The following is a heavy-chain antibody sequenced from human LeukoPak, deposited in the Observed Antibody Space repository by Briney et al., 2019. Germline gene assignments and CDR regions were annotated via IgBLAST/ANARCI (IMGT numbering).Heavy chain of an antibody. V-gene: IGHV4-39*01. Sequence: KPSETLSLTCTVSGGSISSSSYYGGWIRQPPGKGLEWIGSIYYSGSTYYNPSLKSRVTISVDTSKNQFSLKLSSVTAADTAVYYCARRKDYDILTGVYYFDYWGQGTLVTVSS. CDR3: ARRKDYDILTGVYYFDY. CDR1: GGSISSSSYY. D-gene: IGHD3-9*01. CDR2: IYYSGST. J-gene: IGHJ4*02.